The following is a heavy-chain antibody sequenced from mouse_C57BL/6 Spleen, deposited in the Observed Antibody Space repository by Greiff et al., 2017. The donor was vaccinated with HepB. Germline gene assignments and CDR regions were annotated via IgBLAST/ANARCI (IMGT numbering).Heavy chain of an antibody. D-gene: IGHD1-1*01. CDR2: IDPEDGET. J-gene: IGHJ2*01. V-gene: IGHV14-2*01. CDR1: GFNIKDYY. Sequence: EVHLVESGAELVKPGASVKLSCTASGFNIKDYYMHWVKQRTEQGLEWIGRIDPEDGETKYAPKFQGKANITADTSSNTAYRQLRSLTSEDTAVYYCARDGVYGSPFDYWGQGTTLTVSS. CDR3: ARDGVYGSPFDY.